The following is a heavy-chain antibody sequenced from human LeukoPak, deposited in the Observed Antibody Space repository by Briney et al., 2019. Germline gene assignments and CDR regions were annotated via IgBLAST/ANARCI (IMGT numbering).Heavy chain of an antibody. CDR2: IYYSGST. J-gene: IGHJ5*02. CDR3: ARSPLARLVGFYWFAP. V-gene: IGHV4-59*01. Sequence: TSETLSLTCTVSGGSISSYYWSWIRQPPGKGLEWIGYIYYSGSTNYNPSLKSRVTISVDTSKNQFSLKLSSVTAADTAVYYCARSPLARLVGFYWFAPWGQGTLVTVSS. D-gene: IGHD6-6*01. CDR1: GGSISSYY.